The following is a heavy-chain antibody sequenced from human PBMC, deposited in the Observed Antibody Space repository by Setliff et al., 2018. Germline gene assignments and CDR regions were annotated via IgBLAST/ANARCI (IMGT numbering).Heavy chain of an antibody. CDR3: ARDFDSSGNFDY. CDR1: GGSISSGSYY. D-gene: IGHD3-22*01. CDR2: IYTSGST. V-gene: IGHV4-61*02. J-gene: IGHJ4*02. Sequence: SETLSLTCTVSGGSISSGSYYWSWIRQPAGKGLEWIGRIYTSGSTNYNPSLKSRITISIDTSKNQFSLKLSSVTAADTAVYYCARDFDSSGNFDYWGQGTLVTVSS.